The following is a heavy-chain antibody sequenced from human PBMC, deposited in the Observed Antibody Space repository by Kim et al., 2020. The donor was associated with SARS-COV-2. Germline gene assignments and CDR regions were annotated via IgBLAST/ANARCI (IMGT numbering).Heavy chain of an antibody. J-gene: IGHJ4*02. CDR1: GYSISSGYY. CDR3: AREKYGSGSHVYYYFDY. V-gene: IGHV4-38-2*02. D-gene: IGHD3-10*01. CDR2: MYQSGST. Sequence: SETLSLTCSVSGYSISSGYYWGWIRQPPGKGLECIGSMYQSGSTYYNPSLKSRVTMSIDMSKNQFSLRLSSVTAADTAVYYCAREKYGSGSHVYYYFDYWGQGALVTVSS.